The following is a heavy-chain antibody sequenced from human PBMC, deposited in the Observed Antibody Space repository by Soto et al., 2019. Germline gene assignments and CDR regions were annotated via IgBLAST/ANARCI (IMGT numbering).Heavy chain of an antibody. D-gene: IGHD5-12*01. J-gene: IGHJ6*02. V-gene: IGHV1-46*01. CDR2: INPSGGST. CDR3: ARDRGHEWWLRDYYYGMDV. CDR1: GYTLTSYY. Sequence: GASVKVSCKASGYTLTSYYMHWVRQAPGQGLEWMGIINPSGGSTSYAQKFQGRVTMTRDTSTSTVYMELSSLRSEDTAVYYCARDRGHEWWLRDYYYGMDVWGQGTTVTVSS.